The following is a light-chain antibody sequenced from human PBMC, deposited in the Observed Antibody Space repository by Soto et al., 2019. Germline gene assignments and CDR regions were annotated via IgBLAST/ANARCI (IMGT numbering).Light chain of an antibody. CDR3: SYMRNSLYV. CDR2: AVS. CDR1: SSDVGDYNY. Sequence: VLTQPASVSGSPGQSITISCTGTSSDVGDYNYVSWYQQHPGKAPKLMISAVSNRPSGVSDRFSGSKSGNTASLTISGLQAEDEADYYCSYMRNSLYVFGTGTKVTVL. J-gene: IGLJ1*01. V-gene: IGLV2-14*01.